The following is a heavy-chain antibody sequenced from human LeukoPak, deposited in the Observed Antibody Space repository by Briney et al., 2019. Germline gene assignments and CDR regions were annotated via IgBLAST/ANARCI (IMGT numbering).Heavy chain of an antibody. V-gene: IGHV3-33*06. CDR3: AKDAQRGFDYSNSLEH. D-gene: IGHD4-11*01. CDR2: IWSDATNQ. Sequence: GGPLRLPCKTLDSTFSHFGMHGFPRAPGKGLDWVAVIWSDATNQYYADSVKGRFTISRDNFRRTVSLGMNSLRAEDTAVYYCAKDAQRGFDYSNSLEHWGQGSLVIVSS. CDR1: DSTFSHFG. J-gene: IGHJ5*02.